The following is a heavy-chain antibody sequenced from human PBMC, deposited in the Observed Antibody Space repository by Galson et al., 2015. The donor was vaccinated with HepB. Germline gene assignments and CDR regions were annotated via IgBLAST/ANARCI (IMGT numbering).Heavy chain of an antibody. J-gene: IGHJ6*02. D-gene: IGHD1-1*01. CDR3: AREALEPPLGHFQYHNYGMDV. CDR2: INPNSGAT. V-gene: IGHV1-2*06. Sequence: SVKVSCKASGYTFTGYYMHWVRQAPGQGLEWMARINPNSGATNNSQKFQGRVTMTRDTSISTVYMELSSLRSDDTAMYHCAREALEPPLGHFQYHNYGMDVWGQGTTVTVSS. CDR1: GYTFTGYY.